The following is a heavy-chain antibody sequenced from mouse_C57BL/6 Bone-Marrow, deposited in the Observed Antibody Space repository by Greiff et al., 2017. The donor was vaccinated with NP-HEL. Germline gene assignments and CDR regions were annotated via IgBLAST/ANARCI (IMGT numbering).Heavy chain of an antibody. CDR3: ARGNDGYYKGYYFDY. CDR2: IYPRSGNT. Sequence: QVQLQQSGAELARPGASVKLSCKASGYTFTSYGISWVKQRTGQGLEWIGEIYPRSGNTYYNEKFKGKATLTADKSSSTAYMELRSLTSEDSAVYFCARGNDGYYKGYYFDYWGQGTTLTVSS. D-gene: IGHD2-3*01. CDR1: GYTFTSYG. J-gene: IGHJ2*01. V-gene: IGHV1-81*01.